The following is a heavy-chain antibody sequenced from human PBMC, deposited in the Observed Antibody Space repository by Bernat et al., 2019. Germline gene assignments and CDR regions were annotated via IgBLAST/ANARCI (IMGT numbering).Heavy chain of an antibody. V-gene: IGHV3-74*01. Sequence: EVQLVESGGGLVQPGGSLRLSCAASGFTFSSYWMHWVRQAPGKGLVWVARINRDGSITTYADSVRDRFTISRDNAKYTLVLQMNSLRVEDTAVYYCVRIGDSTSCLGIDYWGQGALVSVSS. CDR1: GFTFSSYW. D-gene: IGHD3-22*01. CDR3: VRIGDSTSCLGIDY. J-gene: IGHJ4*02. CDR2: INRDGSIT.